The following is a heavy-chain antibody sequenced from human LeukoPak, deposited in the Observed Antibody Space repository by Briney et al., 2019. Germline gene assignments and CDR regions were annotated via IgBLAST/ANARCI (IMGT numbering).Heavy chain of an antibody. D-gene: IGHD2-2*01. Sequence: GGSLGLSCAASGFTFSSYAMSWVRQAPGKGLEWVSAISGSGGSTYYADSVKGRFTISRDNSKNTLCLQMNSLRAEDTAVYYCAKHCSSTSCYGAFDIWGQGTMVTVSS. CDR2: ISGSGGST. CDR3: AKHCSSTSCYGAFDI. V-gene: IGHV3-23*01. J-gene: IGHJ3*02. CDR1: GFTFSSYA.